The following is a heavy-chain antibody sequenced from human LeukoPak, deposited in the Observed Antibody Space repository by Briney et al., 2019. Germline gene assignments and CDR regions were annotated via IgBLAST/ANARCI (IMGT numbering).Heavy chain of an antibody. D-gene: IGHD3-10*01. CDR3: ARDHNSGSDLDY. Sequence: GGSLRLSCAASGFTFSSYEMDWVRQAPGKGLEWVSYISSSGSTIYYADSVKGRFTISRDNAKNSLYLQMNSLRAEDTAVYYCARDHNSGSDLDYWGQGTLVTVSS. CDR2: ISSSGSTI. V-gene: IGHV3-48*03. J-gene: IGHJ4*02. CDR1: GFTFSSYE.